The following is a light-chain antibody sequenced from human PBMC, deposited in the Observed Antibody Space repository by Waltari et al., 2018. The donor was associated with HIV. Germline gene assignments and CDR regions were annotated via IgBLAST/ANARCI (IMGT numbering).Light chain of an antibody. Sequence: QSVVTQPPSESGTPGQRVNISCSGASSNIGSNYVYWYQQFPGMAPKLLIYKDVQRPSGVPDRFAGSKSGTSASLAISGLRSEDEADYYCATWDDSLSGPVFGGGTMVTVL. J-gene: IGLJ1*01. CDR1: SSNIGSNY. CDR2: KDV. CDR3: ATWDDSLSGPV. V-gene: IGLV1-47*01.